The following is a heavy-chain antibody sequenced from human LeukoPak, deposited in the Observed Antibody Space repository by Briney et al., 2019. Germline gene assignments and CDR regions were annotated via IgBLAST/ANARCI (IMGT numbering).Heavy chain of an antibody. CDR2: TYYSGST. CDR1: GGSISSSSYY. J-gene: IGHJ5*02. D-gene: IGHD4-17*01. V-gene: IGHV4-39*07. CDR3: ARGDYPYNWFDP. Sequence: SETLSLTCTVSGGSISSSSYYWGWIRQPPGKGLEWIGSTYYSGSTYYNPSLKSRVTISVDTSKNQFSLKLSSVTAADTAVYYCARGDYPYNWFDPWGQGTLVTVSS.